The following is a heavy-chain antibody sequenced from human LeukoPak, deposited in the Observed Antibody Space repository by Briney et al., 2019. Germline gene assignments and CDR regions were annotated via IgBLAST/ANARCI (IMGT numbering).Heavy chain of an antibody. CDR2: INPNTGGT. CDR3: ARDHLRGESTGGYHFDY. CDR1: GYTFTGYH. D-gene: IGHD3-16*02. Sequence: GASVKVSCKASGYTFTGYHMHRVRQAPGQGREWVGRINPNTGGTDYAQKFQGRVTMTRDTSISTAYMELSRLRSDDTAAFYCARDHLRGESTGGYHFDYWGQGTLVTVSS. V-gene: IGHV1-2*06. J-gene: IGHJ4*02.